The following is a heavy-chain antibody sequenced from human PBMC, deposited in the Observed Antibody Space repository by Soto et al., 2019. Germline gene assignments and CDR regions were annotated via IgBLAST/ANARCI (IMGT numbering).Heavy chain of an antibody. J-gene: IGHJ6*02. CDR2: MNPNSGNT. CDR3: ARGGRFGAAAATYYYYGMDV. CDR1: GYTFTSYD. V-gene: IGHV1-8*01. D-gene: IGHD6-13*01. Sequence: ASVKVSCKASGYTFTSYDINWVRQATGQGLEWMGWMNPNSGNTGYAQKFQGRVTMTRNTSISTAYMELSSLRSEDTAVYYCARGGRFGAAAATYYYYGMDVWGQGTTVTVSS.